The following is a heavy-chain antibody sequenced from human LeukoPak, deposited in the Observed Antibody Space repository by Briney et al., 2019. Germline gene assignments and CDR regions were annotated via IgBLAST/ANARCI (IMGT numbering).Heavy chain of an antibody. CDR1: GGTFISYA. CDR2: IIPIFGTA. CDR3: ARGYSSSSVGFDY. V-gene: IGHV1-69*13. D-gene: IGHD6-6*01. Sequence: SVKVSCKASGGTFISYAISWVRQAPGQGLEWMGGIIPIFGTANYAQKFQGRVTITADESTSTAYMELSSLRSEDTAVYYCARGYSSSSVGFDYWGQGTLVTVSS. J-gene: IGHJ4*02.